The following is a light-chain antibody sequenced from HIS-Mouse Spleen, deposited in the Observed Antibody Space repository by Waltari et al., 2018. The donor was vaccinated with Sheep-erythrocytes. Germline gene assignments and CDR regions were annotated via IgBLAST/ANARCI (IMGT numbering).Light chain of an antibody. CDR3: CSYAGSYNHV. V-gene: IGLV2-11*01. CDR2: DVS. CDR1: IRDVGGHNH. J-gene: IGLJ1*01. Sequence: QSALTHPHSVYGSPGQSFTTSRTGTIRDVGGHNHVSWYQQHPGKAPKLMIYDVSKPPSGFPDRFSGSKSGNTASLTISGLQAEDEADYYCCSYAGSYNHVFATGTKVTVL.